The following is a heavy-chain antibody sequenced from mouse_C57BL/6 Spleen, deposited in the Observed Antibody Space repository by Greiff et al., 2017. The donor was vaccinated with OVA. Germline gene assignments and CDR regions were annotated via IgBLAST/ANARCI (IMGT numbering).Heavy chain of an antibody. CDR1: GYTFTSYW. V-gene: IGHV1-59*01. CDR2: IDLSDSYT. D-gene: IGHD1-1*01. CDR3: AGYYYGSRGY. J-gene: IGHJ2*01. Sequence: QVQLQQSGAELVRPGTSVKLSCKASGYTFTSYWMHWVKQRPGQGLEWIGVIDLSDSYTNYNQKFKGKATLTVDTSSSTAYMQLSSLTSEDSAVYYCAGYYYGSRGYWGQGTTLTVSS.